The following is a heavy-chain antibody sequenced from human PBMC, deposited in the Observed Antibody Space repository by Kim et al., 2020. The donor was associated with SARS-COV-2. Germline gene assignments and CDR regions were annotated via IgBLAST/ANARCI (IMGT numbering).Heavy chain of an antibody. Sequence: QKFQGRVTMTRDTSTSTVYMELSSLRSEDTAVYYCAREGAIVVVPAAMPDYWGQGTLVTVSS. J-gene: IGHJ4*02. V-gene: IGHV1-46*01. D-gene: IGHD2-2*01. CDR3: AREGAIVVVPAAMPDY.